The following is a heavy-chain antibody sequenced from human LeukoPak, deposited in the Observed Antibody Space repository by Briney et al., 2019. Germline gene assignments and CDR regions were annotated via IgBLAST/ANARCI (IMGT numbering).Heavy chain of an antibody. CDR1: GGSISSYY. D-gene: IGHD3-16*01. J-gene: IGHJ3*02. Sequence: SETLSLTCTVSGGSISSYYWNWIRQSPGKGLEWIGYTYYSGSTNYNPSLKSRVTISVDTSKNQFSLKLSSVTAADTAVYYCARVGGNYDYVWGSFTDAFDIWGQGTMVTVSS. CDR3: ARVGGNYDYVWGSFTDAFDI. V-gene: IGHV4-59*12. CDR2: TYYSGST.